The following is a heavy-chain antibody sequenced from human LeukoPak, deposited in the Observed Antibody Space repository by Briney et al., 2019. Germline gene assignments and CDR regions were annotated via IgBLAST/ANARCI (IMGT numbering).Heavy chain of an antibody. J-gene: IGHJ4*02. CDR1: GFTFSTYA. CDR3: ARGGDLLTGYYFPHY. D-gene: IGHD3-9*01. V-gene: IGHV3-23*01. CDR2: ISGSRGST. Sequence: GGSLRLSCAASGFTFSTYAMTWVRQAPGKGLEWVSGISGSRGSTYYTDSVKGRFTISRDNSKNTLFLHMNSLRADDTAVYYCARGGDLLTGYYFPHYWGEGSLVTVSS.